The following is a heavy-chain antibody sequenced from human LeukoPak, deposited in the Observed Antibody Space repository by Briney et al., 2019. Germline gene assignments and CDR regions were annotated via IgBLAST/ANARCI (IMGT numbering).Heavy chain of an antibody. CDR1: GGSFSGYY. CDR2: IYYSGST. V-gene: IGHV4-59*01. J-gene: IGHJ4*02. Sequence: SETLSLTCAVYGGSFSGYYWSWIRQPPGKGLEWIGYIYYSGSTNYNPSLKSRVTISVDTSKNQFSLKLSSVTAADTAVYYCARGTAAGTANYWGQGTLVTVSS. D-gene: IGHD6-13*01. CDR3: ARGTAAGTANY.